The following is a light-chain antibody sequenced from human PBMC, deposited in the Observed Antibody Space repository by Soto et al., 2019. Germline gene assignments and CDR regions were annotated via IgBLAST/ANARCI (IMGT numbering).Light chain of an antibody. CDR2: EVS. J-gene: IGLJ1*01. CDR3: SSYRSIGSLV. CDR1: SSDVGGYNY. Sequence: QSALTQPASVSGGPGQSIRSSWTGTSSDVGGYNYVSWYQQHPGKAPKVIIYEVSNRPSGVSNRFSGSKSGNTASLTISGLQAADEADYYCSSYRSIGSLVFGTGTKVTVL. V-gene: IGLV2-14*01.